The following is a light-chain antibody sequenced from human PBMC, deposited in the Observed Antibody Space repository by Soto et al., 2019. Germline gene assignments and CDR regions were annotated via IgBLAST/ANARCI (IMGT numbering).Light chain of an antibody. CDR1: ENIDNY. CDR3: QQGYDLPIT. V-gene: IGKV1D-12*01. CDR2: LAS. J-gene: IGKJ4*01. Sequence: DIQMTQSPSSVSVSVGDRVTFTCRASENIDNYLAWYQQKPGKAPKLLIYLASTLQSGVPSRFRGSGYGRDFSLTVSSLQPEDFATYICQQGYDLPITFGGGTKVEI.